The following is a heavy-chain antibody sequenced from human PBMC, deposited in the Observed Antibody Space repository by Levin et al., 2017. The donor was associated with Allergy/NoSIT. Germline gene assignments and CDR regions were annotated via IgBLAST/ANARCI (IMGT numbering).Heavy chain of an antibody. D-gene: IGHD3-16*01. CDR2: IWYDGSNK. CDR3: ARDTAFGQYFDY. CDR1: GFTFSNYG. J-gene: IGHJ4*02. V-gene: IGHV3-33*01. Sequence: GGSLRLSCVASGFTFSNYGMHWVRQAPGKGLEWVAIIWYDGSNKYYADSVKGRFTISSDNSKNSLYLQMDSLRAEDTALYYCARDTAFGQYFDYWGQGTRVTVSS.